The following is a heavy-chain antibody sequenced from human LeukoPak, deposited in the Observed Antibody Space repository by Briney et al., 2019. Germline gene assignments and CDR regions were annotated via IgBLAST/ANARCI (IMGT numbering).Heavy chain of an antibody. Sequence: SETLSLTCTVSGGSISSYYWSWIRQPPGKGLEWIGYIYYSGSSNYNPSLKSRVTISVDTSKNQFSLKLSSVTAADTAVYYCARTVTIFEYYMDVWGKGTTVTVSS. V-gene: IGHV4-59*01. D-gene: IGHD3-3*01. CDR2: IYYSGSS. CDR3: ARTVTIFEYYMDV. J-gene: IGHJ6*03. CDR1: GGSISSYY.